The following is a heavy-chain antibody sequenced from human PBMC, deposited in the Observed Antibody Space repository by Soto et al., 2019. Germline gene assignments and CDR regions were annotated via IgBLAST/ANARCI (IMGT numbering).Heavy chain of an antibody. CDR2: INPNSGGT. CDR3: ARGAARSPDLNYYYGMDV. V-gene: IGHV1-2*02. J-gene: IGHJ6*02. D-gene: IGHD6-6*01. Sequence: ASVKVSCKASGYTFTGDYMHWVRQAPGQGLEWMGWINPNSGGTNYAQKFQGRVTMTRDTSISTAYMELSRLRSDDTAVYYCARGAARSPDLNYYYGMDVWGQGTTVT. CDR1: GYTFTGDY.